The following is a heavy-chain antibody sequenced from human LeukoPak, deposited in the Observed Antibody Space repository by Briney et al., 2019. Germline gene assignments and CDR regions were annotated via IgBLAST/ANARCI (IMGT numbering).Heavy chain of an antibody. CDR1: GFTFSSYG. D-gene: IGHD1-26*01. J-gene: IGHJ4*02. CDR3: AKEGSYYPYLDY. V-gene: IGHV3-30*02. Sequence: PGGSLRLSCAASGFTFSSYGMHWVRQAPGKGLEGVAFIRYDGSNKYYADSVKGRFTISRDNSKNTLYLQMNSLRAEDTAVYYCAKEGSYYPYLDYWGQGTLVTVSS. CDR2: IRYDGSNK.